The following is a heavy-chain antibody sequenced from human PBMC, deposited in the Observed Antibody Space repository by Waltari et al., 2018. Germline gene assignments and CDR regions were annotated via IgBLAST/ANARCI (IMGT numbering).Heavy chain of an antibody. J-gene: IGHJ6*02. Sequence: QVQLQQWGAGLLKPSETLSLTCAVYGGSFSGYYWSWIRQPPGKGLEWIGEINHIGSTNYNPSLKSRVTISVDTSKNQFSLKLSSVTAADTAVYYCARGSPYYYGSGSYPRTYYYYGMDVWGQGTTVTVSS. CDR3: ARGSPYYYGSGSYPRTYYYYGMDV. V-gene: IGHV4-34*01. CDR1: GGSFSGYY. CDR2: INHIGST. D-gene: IGHD3-10*01.